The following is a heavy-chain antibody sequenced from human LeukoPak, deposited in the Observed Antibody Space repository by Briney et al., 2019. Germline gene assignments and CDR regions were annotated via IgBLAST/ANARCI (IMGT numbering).Heavy chain of an antibody. V-gene: IGHV4-31*03. D-gene: IGHD3-10*01. CDR3: ARDPGSGSYLGIYYYYGMDV. CDR1: GGSISSGGYY. J-gene: IGHJ6*02. CDR2: IYYSGST. Sequence: PSQTLSHTCTVSGGSISSGGYYWSWIRQHPGKGLEWIGYIYYSGSTYYNPSLKSRVTISVDTSKNQFSLKLSSVTAADTAVYYCARDPGSGSYLGIYYYYGMDVWGQGTTVTVSS.